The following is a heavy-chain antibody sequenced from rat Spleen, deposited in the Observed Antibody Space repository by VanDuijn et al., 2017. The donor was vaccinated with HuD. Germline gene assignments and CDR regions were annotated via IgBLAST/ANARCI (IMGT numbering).Heavy chain of an antibody. D-gene: IGHD1-7*01. CDR2: ITNTGGST. CDR3: TRWGYFGFDPFDC. CDR1: GFTFSDYY. Sequence: EVQLVESGGGLVQPGRSLKLSCAASGFTFSDYYMAWVRQAPTKGLEWVATITNTGGSTYYPDSVKGRFTISRDNAESTLYLQMNSLRSEDTATYYCTRWGYFGFDPFDCWGQGVMVTVSS. V-gene: IGHV5-25*01. J-gene: IGHJ2*01.